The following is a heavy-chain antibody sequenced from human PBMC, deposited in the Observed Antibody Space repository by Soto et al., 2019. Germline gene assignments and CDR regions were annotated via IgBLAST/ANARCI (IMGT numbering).Heavy chain of an antibody. Sequence: SETLSLTCTVSGGSISSYYWSWIRQPPGKGLEWIGYIYYSGSTNYNPSLKSRVTISVDTSKNQFSLKLSSVTAADTAVYYCSRGSDFWSGYYGPFDYWGQGTLVTVSS. CDR1: GGSISSYY. D-gene: IGHD3-3*01. V-gene: IGHV4-59*01. CDR2: IYYSGST. J-gene: IGHJ4*02. CDR3: SRGSDFWSGYYGPFDY.